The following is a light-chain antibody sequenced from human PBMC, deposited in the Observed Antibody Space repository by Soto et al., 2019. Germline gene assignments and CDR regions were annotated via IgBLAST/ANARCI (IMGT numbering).Light chain of an antibody. CDR3: QSFWL. J-gene: IGLJ2*01. V-gene: IGLV1-40*01. CDR1: SSNIGAGFD. CDR2: KNN. Sequence: QSVLTQPPSVSGAPGQRVTISCTGSSSNIGAGFDVHWYQQFPGTAPKLLIYKNNQRPSGVPDRFSGSKSGTSAPLAITGLQAEDEADYYCQSFWLFGGGTKLTVL.